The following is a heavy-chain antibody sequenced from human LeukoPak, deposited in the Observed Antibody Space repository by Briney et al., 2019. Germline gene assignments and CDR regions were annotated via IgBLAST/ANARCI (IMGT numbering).Heavy chain of an antibody. J-gene: IGHJ4*02. D-gene: IGHD2-8*01. CDR3: AKEWAKMSFFDN. V-gene: IGHV4-34*01. Sequence: SETLSLTCAVYGGSFSGYYWSWIRQPPGKGLEWIGEINHSGSTNYNPSLKSRVTISVDTSKNQFSLKLSSVTAADTAVYYCAKEWAKMSFFDNCGQGARVTVSS. CDR1: GGSFSGYY. CDR2: INHSGST.